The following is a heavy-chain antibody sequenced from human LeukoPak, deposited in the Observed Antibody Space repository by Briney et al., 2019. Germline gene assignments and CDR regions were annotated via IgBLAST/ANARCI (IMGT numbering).Heavy chain of an antibody. J-gene: IGHJ2*01. V-gene: IGHV3-48*02. CDR3: ARDMWAPKWYFDL. D-gene: IGHD1-26*01. Sequence: GGSLRLSCVASGFTFGSYSMYWVRQPPGQGPEWVSYISSDDTTIYYADSVKGRFTISRDNAKNSLYLQMNSLRDEDTAVYYCARDMWAPKWYFDLWGRGTLVTVSS. CDR1: GFTFGSYS. CDR2: ISSDDTTI.